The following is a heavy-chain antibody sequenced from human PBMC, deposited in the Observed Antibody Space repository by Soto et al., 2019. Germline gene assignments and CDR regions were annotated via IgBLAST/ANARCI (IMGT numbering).Heavy chain of an antibody. CDR3: ARVPAP. J-gene: IGHJ4*02. CDR1: GVSISSGGYS. CDR2: IYHSGST. V-gene: IGHV4-30-2*01. Sequence: ASETLSLTCAVSGVSISSGGYSWSWIRQPPGKGLEWIGYIYHSGSTYYNPSLKSRVTISVDRSKNQFSLKLSSVTAADTAGYYCARVPAPRGQRTLGTVSS.